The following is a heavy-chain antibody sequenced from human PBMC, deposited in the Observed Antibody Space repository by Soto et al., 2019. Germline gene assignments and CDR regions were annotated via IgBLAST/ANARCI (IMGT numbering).Heavy chain of an antibody. CDR2: IYYSGSA. CDR1: GGSISSGGYY. Sequence: SETLSLTCTVSGGSISSGGYYWSWIRQHPGKGLEWIGYIYYSGSAYYNPSLKSRVTISVDTSKNQFSLKLSSVTAADTAVYYCARAPTVAGSNGWFDPWGQGTLVTVSS. CDR3: ARAPTVAGSNGWFDP. V-gene: IGHV4-31*03. D-gene: IGHD6-19*01. J-gene: IGHJ5*02.